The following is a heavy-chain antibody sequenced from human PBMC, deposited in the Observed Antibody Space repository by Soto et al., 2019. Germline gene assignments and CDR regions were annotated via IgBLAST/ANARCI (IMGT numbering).Heavy chain of an antibody. CDR1: GYTFTGYY. D-gene: IGHD7-27*01. Sequence: SVQVSCQASGYTFTGYYMHWVRQAPGQGLEWMGWINPNSGGTNYAQKFQGRVTMTRDTSISTAYMELSRLRVEDTAIYYCAKEVSLGSTVDLGYWGQGALVTVSS. CDR2: INPNSGGT. V-gene: IGHV1-2*02. J-gene: IGHJ4*02. CDR3: AKEVSLGSTVDLGY.